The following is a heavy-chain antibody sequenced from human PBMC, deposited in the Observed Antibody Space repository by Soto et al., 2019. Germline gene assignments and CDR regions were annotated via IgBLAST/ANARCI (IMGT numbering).Heavy chain of an antibody. CDR3: ARTYSSSWSPFDP. D-gene: IGHD6-13*01. CDR1: GGSFSGYY. V-gene: IGHV4-34*01. CDR2: INQSGGT. J-gene: IGHJ5*02. Sequence: PSETLSLTCAVYGGSFSGYYWSWIRQPPGKGLEWIGEINQSGGTNYNPSLKSRVTISVDTSKNQFSLKLSSVTAADTAVYYCARTYSSSWSPFDPWGQGTLVTVSS.